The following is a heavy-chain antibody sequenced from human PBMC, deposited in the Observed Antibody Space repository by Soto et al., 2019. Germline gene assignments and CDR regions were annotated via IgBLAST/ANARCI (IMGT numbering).Heavy chain of an antibody. V-gene: IGHV1-2*04. CDR2: INPNSGGT. CDR3: ARGHYSGWYYWFDP. Sequence: ASVKVSCKASGYTFTGYYMHWVRQAPGQGLEWMGWINPNSGGTNYAQKFQGWVTMTRDTSISTAYMELSRLRSDDTAVYYCARGHYSGWYYWFDPWGQGTLVTVSS. CDR1: GYTFTGYY. J-gene: IGHJ5*02. D-gene: IGHD6-19*01.